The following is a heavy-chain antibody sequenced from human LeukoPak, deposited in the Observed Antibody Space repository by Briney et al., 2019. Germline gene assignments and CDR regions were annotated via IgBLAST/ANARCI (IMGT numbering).Heavy chain of an antibody. J-gene: IGHJ2*01. V-gene: IGHV1-69*13. D-gene: IGHD3-22*01. CDR2: IIPIFGTA. CDR1: GYTFTSYG. CDR3: ASAIPDYYDSSGYLPAGPPDL. Sequence: ASVKVSCKASGYTFTSYGISWVRQAPGQGLEWMGGIIPIFGTANYAQKFQGRVTITADESTSTAYMELSSLRSEDTAVYYRASAIPDYYDSSGYLPAGPPDLWGRGTLVTVSS.